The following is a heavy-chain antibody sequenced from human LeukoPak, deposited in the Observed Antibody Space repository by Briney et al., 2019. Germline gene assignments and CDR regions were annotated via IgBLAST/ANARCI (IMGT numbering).Heavy chain of an antibody. CDR2: IYHSGST. J-gene: IGHJ5*02. V-gene: IGHV4-4*02. CDR3: AREPVNSWFGGTFDP. Sequence: SETLSLTCAVSGGSISSSNWWSWVRQPPGKGLEWIGEIYHSGSTNYNPSLKSRVTISVDKSKNQFSLKLSSVTAADTAVYYCAREPVNSWFGGTFDPWGQGTLVTVSS. D-gene: IGHD3-10*01. CDR1: GGSISSSNW.